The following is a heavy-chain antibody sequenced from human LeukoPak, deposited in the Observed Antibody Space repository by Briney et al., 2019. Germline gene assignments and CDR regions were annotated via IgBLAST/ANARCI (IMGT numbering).Heavy chain of an antibody. CDR3: TTAPGIAVAGTFPRFDY. V-gene: IGHV3-15*01. CDR2: IKSKTDGGTT. D-gene: IGHD6-19*01. J-gene: IGHJ4*02. Sequence: GGSLRLSCAAFGFTFSDAWMSWVRQAPGKGLEWVGRIKSKTDGGTTDYAAPVKGRFTISRDDSKNTLYLQMNSLKTEDTAVYYCTTAPGIAVAGTFPRFDYWGQGTLVTVSS. CDR1: GFTFSDAW.